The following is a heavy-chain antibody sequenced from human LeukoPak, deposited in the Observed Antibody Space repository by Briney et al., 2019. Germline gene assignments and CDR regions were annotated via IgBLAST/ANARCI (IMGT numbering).Heavy chain of an antibody. Sequence: PSETLSLNCTVSGGSISSYDWSWIRQPPGKGLEWIGYISYSGTTNYNPSLKSRISISVDTSKKRFSLKLTSVTAADTAVYFCARRFGSRFDPWGQGTLVTASS. CDR2: ISYSGTT. V-gene: IGHV4-59*01. CDR1: GGSISSYD. CDR3: ARRFGSRFDP. D-gene: IGHD3-10*01. J-gene: IGHJ5*02.